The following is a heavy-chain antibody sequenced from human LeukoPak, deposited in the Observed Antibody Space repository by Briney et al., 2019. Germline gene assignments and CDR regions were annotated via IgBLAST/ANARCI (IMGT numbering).Heavy chain of an antibody. Sequence: SEALSHTCVGNRGSFLGYYWSELRPPRWKGVEGIGEINHSGSTNYNPSLKSRVTISVDTSKNQFSLKLSSVTAADTAVYYCARSPRTYYYGSGLGYWGQGTLVTVSS. CDR1: RGSFLGYY. D-gene: IGHD3-10*01. CDR3: ARSPRTYYYGSGLGY. CDR2: INHSGST. V-gene: IGHV4-34*01. J-gene: IGHJ4*02.